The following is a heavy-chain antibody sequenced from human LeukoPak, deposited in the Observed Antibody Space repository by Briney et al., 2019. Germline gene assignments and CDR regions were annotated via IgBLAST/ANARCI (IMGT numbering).Heavy chain of an antibody. Sequence: GRPLRLSCGASGFSFSTFAMHWVRQTPDKGLEGVAVISSDGSKEIYADSVKGRFTISRDNSKNTLYLRMNNLTPEDTALYYCAKGLHTSSWYGNWFDPWGQGTLVTVSS. CDR3: AKGLHTSSWYGNWFDP. D-gene: IGHD2-15*01. CDR1: GFSFSTFA. V-gene: IGHV3-30*18. CDR2: ISSDGSKE. J-gene: IGHJ5*02.